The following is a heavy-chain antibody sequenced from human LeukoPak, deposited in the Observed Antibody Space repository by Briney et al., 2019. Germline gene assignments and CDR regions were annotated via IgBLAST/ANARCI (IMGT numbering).Heavy chain of an antibody. CDR3: ARDQEGFDY. Sequence: XSVKVSCKASGYTFTSYYMHWVRQAPGQGLEWMGIINPSGGSTSYAQKFQGRVTVTRDTSTSTVHMELSGLRSEDTAVYYCARDQEGFDYWGQGTLVTVSS. J-gene: IGHJ4*02. CDR1: GYTFTSYY. V-gene: IGHV1-46*01. CDR2: INPSGGST.